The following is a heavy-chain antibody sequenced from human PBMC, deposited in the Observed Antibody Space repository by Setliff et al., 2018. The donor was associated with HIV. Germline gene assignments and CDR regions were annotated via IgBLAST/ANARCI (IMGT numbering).Heavy chain of an antibody. V-gene: IGHV4-34*01. Sequence: SETLSLTCAVYGGSFSAYYWSWIRQPPGKGLEWIGEINYSGGTNYIPSLKSRVTISVDTSKNQFSLKLSSVSAADTAVYYCARVSCSSWYSIPRYYYYSMDVWGNGTTVTVSS. CDR3: ARVSCSSWYSIPRYYYYSMDV. J-gene: IGHJ6*03. D-gene: IGHD6-13*01. CDR1: GGSFSAYY. CDR2: INYSGGT.